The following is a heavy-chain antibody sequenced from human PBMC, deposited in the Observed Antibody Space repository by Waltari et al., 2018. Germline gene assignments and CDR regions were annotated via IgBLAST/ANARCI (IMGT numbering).Heavy chain of an antibody. CDR1: GYSISSGYY. D-gene: IGHD6-13*01. CDR3: ARDLSSSSWTYYFDY. CDR2: IYHSGSN. J-gene: IGHJ4*02. V-gene: IGHV4-38-2*02. Sequence: QVQLQESGPGLVKPSETLSLTCTVSGYSISSGYYWGWIRQPPGKGLEWIGSIYHSGSNYYNPSLKSRVTISVDTSKNQFSLKLSSVTAADTAVYYCARDLSSSSWTYYFDYWGQGTLVTVSS.